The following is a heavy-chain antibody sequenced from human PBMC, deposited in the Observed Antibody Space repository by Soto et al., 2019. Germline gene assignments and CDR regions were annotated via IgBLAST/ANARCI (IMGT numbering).Heavy chain of an antibody. J-gene: IGHJ3*02. CDR3: AKKYYYGAGGWGPLDI. CDR1: GFIFSGYA. CDR2: ISGNGDTT. D-gene: IGHD3-10*01. Sequence: DVQLLESGGGLVQPGGSLRLSCAASGFIFSGYAMNWVRQAPGKGLEWVSVISGNGDTTFYADSVKGRLTISRDNSKNTLYLQMNSLRVEDTAVYYCAKKYYYGAGGWGPLDIWGQGTMVTVSS. V-gene: IGHV3-23*01.